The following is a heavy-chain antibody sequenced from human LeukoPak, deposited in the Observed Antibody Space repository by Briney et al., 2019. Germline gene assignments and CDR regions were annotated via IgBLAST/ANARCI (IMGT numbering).Heavy chain of an antibody. Sequence: PGGSLRLSCAASGFTFSSYWMHWVRQAPGKGLMWVSRMKSDGSSTSYADSVKGRFIISRDNAKNTLYLQMNSLRAEDTAVYYCAVRQGGSYTGESDYWGQGTLVTVSS. CDR1: GFTFSSYW. D-gene: IGHD3-10*01. V-gene: IGHV3-74*01. J-gene: IGHJ4*02. CDR3: AVRQGGSYTGESDY. CDR2: MKSDGSST.